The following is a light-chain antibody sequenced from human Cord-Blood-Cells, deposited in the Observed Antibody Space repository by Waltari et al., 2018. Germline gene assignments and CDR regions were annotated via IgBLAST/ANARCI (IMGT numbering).Light chain of an antibody. V-gene: IGLV2-14*01. Sequence: QSALTQPASVSGSPGQSITISCTGTSSDVGGYNYVSWYQQHPGKAPKLMIYDVSKRPSGVSTRLSGSKSGNTASLTISGLQAEDEADYYCSSYTSSSTWVSGGGTKLTVL. J-gene: IGLJ3*02. CDR1: SSDVGGYNY. CDR3: SSYTSSSTWV. CDR2: DVS.